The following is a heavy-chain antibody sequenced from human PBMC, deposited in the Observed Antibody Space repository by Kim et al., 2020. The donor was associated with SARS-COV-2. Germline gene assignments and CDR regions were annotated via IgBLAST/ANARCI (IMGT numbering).Heavy chain of an antibody. D-gene: IGHD2-15*01. CDR2: ISSSSSYT. J-gene: IGHJ4*02. Sequence: GGSLRLSCAASGFTFSDYYMSWIRQAPGKGLEWVSYISSSSSYTNYADSVKGRFTISRDNAKNSLYLQMNSLRAEDTAVYYCARSSVAAGPYYFDYWGQGTLVTVSS. CDR3: ARSSVAAGPYYFDY. CDR1: GFTFSDYY. V-gene: IGHV3-11*06.